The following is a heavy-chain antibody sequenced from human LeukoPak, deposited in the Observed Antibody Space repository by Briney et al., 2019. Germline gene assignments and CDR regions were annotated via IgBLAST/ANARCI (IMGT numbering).Heavy chain of an antibody. D-gene: IGHD2-15*01. CDR2: IHTSGGT. CDR3: ARGPPHGGTYFDY. CDR1: GGFISGYY. J-gene: IGHJ4*02. V-gene: IGHV4-4*07. Sequence: SETLCLTCTASGGFISGYYWSWIRQPPGKGLEWIGRIHTSGGTLYNPSLQSRVTMSVDTSKNQFSLKLSSATAADTAVYYCARGPPHGGTYFDYWGQGTLVTVSS.